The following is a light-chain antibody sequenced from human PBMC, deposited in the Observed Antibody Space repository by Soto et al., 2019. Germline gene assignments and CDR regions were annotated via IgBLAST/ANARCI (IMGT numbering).Light chain of an antibody. CDR1: SSDVGGFNY. CDR3: SSYTGSSTLVV. J-gene: IGLJ2*01. Sequence: QSALTQPASVSGSPGQSITLSCTRTSSDVGGFNYVSWYQQHPGTAPKLIIYEVSNRPSGVSNRFSASKSGNTASRTISGRQAGDEADYYCSSYTGSSTLVVFGGGTKVTVL. V-gene: IGLV2-14*01. CDR2: EVS.